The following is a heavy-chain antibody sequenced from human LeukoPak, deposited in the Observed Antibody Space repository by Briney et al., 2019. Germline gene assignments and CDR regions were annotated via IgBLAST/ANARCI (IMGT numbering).Heavy chain of an antibody. Sequence: SETLSLTCTVSGGSISSGSYYWSWIRQPAGKGLEWIGRIYTSGSTNYNPSLKSRVTISVDTSKNQFSLKLSSVTAADTAVYYCARLGPYCSGGSCYFYYFDYWGQGTLVTVSS. CDR2: IYTSGST. CDR3: ARLGPYCSGGSCYFYYFDY. V-gene: IGHV4-61*02. J-gene: IGHJ4*02. CDR1: GGSISSGSYY. D-gene: IGHD2-15*01.